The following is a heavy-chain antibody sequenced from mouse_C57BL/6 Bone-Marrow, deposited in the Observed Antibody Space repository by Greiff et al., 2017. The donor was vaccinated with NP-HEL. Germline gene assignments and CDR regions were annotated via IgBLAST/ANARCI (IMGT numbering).Heavy chain of an antibody. D-gene: IGHD1-1*01. CDR2: IDPSDSYT. V-gene: IGHV1-50*01. CDR1: GYTFTSYW. J-gene: IGHJ3*01. Sequence: QVQLQQPGAELVKPGASVKLSCKASGYTFTSYWMQWVKQRPGQGLEWIGEIDPSDSYTNYNQKFKGKATLTVDTSSSTAYMQLSSLTSEDSAVYYCARSYYYGAWFAYWGQGTLVTVSA. CDR3: ARSYYYGAWFAY.